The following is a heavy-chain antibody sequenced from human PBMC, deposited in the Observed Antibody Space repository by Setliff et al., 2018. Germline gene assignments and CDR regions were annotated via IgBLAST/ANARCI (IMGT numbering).Heavy chain of an antibody. CDR3: ARDKLWLMGYYYYYYMDV. J-gene: IGHJ6*03. D-gene: IGHD5-18*01. V-gene: IGHV1-3*01. Sequence: SVKVSCKASGYTFTNYAIHWVRQAPGQRLEWMGWINAGNGNTKYSQKFQGRVTITRDTSASTAYMELSSLRSEDTAVYYCARDKLWLMGYYYYYYMDVWGKGTTVTVSS. CDR1: GYTFTNYA. CDR2: INAGNGNT.